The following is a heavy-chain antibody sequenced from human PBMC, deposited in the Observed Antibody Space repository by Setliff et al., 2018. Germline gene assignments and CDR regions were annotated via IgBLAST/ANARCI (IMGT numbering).Heavy chain of an antibody. V-gene: IGHV3-7*03. Sequence: GGSLRLSCVVSGFTFSSRWMGWVRQAPGKGLEWVANLKYDGSESFYVDSVKGRFTISRDNAKNSLYLQMNSLRVEDTAVYYCAKVPITKVYFYMDVWGKGTTVTVSS. CDR3: AKVPITKVYFYMDV. J-gene: IGHJ6*03. CDR1: GFTFSSRW. CDR2: LKYDGSES. D-gene: IGHD3-10*01.